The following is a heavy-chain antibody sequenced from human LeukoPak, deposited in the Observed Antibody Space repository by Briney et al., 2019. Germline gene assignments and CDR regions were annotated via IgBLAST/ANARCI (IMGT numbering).Heavy chain of an antibody. Sequence: GGSLRLSCAASRFTFSSYGMHWVRQAPGKGLEWVAVIWYDGSKKYYADSVTGRFTISRDNSKNTLYLQMNSLRAEDTAVYYCAKDLVGTVTTHYYYYMDVWGKGTTVTVSS. CDR3: AKDLVGTVTTHYYYYMDV. V-gene: IGHV3-33*06. CDR2: IWYDGSKK. D-gene: IGHD4-11*01. CDR1: RFTFSSYG. J-gene: IGHJ6*03.